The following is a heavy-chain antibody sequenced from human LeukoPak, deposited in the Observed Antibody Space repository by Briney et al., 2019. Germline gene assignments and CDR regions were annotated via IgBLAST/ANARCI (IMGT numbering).Heavy chain of an antibody. CDR2: IYYSGST. CDR1: GGSISSGGYY. J-gene: IGHJ5*02. CDR3: ARANLWFGELFPGFDP. D-gene: IGHD3-10*01. V-gene: IGHV4-31*03. Sequence: SQTLSLTCTVSGGSISSGGYYWSWIRQHPGKGLEWIGYIYYSGSTNYNPSLKSRVTISVDTSKNQFSLKLSSVTAADTAVYYCARANLWFGELFPGFDPWGQGTLVTVSS.